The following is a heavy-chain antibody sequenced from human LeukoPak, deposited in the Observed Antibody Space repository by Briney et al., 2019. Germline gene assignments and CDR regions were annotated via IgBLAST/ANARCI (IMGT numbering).Heavy chain of an antibody. V-gene: IGHV3-64*01. CDR3: ARALDTAMVTVFGY. Sequence: GGSLRLSCAASGFTFDDYAMHWVRQAPGKGLEYVSAISSNGGSTYYANSVKGRFTISRDNSKNTLYLQMGSLRAEDMAVYYCARALDTAMVTVFGYWGQGTLVTVSS. J-gene: IGHJ4*02. CDR1: GFTFDDYA. D-gene: IGHD5-18*01. CDR2: ISSNGGST.